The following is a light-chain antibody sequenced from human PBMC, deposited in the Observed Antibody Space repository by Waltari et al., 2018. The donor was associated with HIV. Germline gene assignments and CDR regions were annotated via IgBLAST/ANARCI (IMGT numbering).Light chain of an antibody. CDR1: RGLLYTSNNTNY. V-gene: IGKV4-1*01. J-gene: IGKJ2*01. CDR2: VAS. Sequence: DIVMTQSPESLAVSLGERATIHCKSSRGLLYTSNNTNYLAWYQQKPGQPPKLVIAVASTRESGVPDRCSGSGSGKEFTLTISGWQAEDVEGYYCNQYYSKPYIFALGTKLEIE. CDR3: NQYYSKPYI.